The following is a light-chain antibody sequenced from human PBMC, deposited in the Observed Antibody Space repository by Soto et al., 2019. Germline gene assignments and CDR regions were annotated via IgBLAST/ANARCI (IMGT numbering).Light chain of an antibody. CDR3: SSYAGSDILL. V-gene: IGLV2-8*01. CDR2: EVD. CDR1: STDVGGYNS. Sequence: QSALTQPPSASGSPGHSVTVSCTGTSTDVGGYNSVSWYQQHPGKAPKLIIYEVDKRPSGVPDRFSGSKSGNTASLTVFGLQDDDEADYFCSSYAGSDILLFGGGTKVPVL. J-gene: IGLJ2*01.